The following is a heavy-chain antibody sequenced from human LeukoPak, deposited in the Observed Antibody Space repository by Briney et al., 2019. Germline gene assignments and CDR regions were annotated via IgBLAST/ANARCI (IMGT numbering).Heavy chain of an antibody. D-gene: IGHD6-13*01. J-gene: IGHJ6*03. CDR1: GFTFSSYW. Sequence: PGGSLRLSCAASGFTFSSYWMSWVRQAPGKGLEWVANIKQDGSEKYYVDSVKGRFTISRDNAKNSLYLQMNSLRAEDTAVYYCARDGYPDSSSWYYYYYMDVWGKGTTVTVSS. V-gene: IGHV3-7*01. CDR3: ARDGYPDSSSWYYYYYMDV. CDR2: IKQDGSEK.